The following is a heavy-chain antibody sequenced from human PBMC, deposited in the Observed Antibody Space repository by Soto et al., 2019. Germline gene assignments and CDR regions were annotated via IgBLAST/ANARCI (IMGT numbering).Heavy chain of an antibody. J-gene: IGHJ3*02. CDR3: ARERGIVVVPAAPGAFDI. Sequence: ASVKVSCKASGGTFSSYAISWVRQAPGQGLEWMGGIIPIFGTANYAQKFQGRVTITADESTSTAYMELSSLRSEDTAVYYCARERGIVVVPAAPGAFDIWGQGTMVTVSS. CDR1: GGTFSSYA. V-gene: IGHV1-69*13. CDR2: IIPIFGTA. D-gene: IGHD2-2*01.